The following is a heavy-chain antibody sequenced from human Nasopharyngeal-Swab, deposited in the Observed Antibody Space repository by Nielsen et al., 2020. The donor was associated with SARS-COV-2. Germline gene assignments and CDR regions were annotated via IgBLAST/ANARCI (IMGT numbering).Heavy chain of an antibody. CDR2: IIPIFGTA. V-gene: IGHV1-69*13. D-gene: IGHD6-6*01. CDR1: GGTFSSYA. CDR3: ARSGYSNSDIDY. Sequence: SVKVPCKASGGTFSSYAISWVRQAPGQGLEWMGGIIPIFGTADYAQKFQDRVTITADESTSTAYMELSSLRSEDTAVYYCARSGYSNSDIDYWGQGTLVTVSS. J-gene: IGHJ4*02.